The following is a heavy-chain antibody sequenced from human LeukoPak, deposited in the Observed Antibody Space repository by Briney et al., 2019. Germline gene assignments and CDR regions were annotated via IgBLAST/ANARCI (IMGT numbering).Heavy chain of an antibody. V-gene: IGHV4-39*01. D-gene: IGHD3-10*01. CDR2: IYDSGST. J-gene: IGHJ5*02. Sequence: SETLSLTCIVSGGSISSISSNNYHWGWIRQPPGKGLEWIGSIYDSGSTYYNPSLKSRVTISVDTSKNQFSLKLNSVTAADTAVYYCARHYGPWGQGTLVTVSS. CDR3: ARHYGP. CDR1: GGSISSISSNNYH.